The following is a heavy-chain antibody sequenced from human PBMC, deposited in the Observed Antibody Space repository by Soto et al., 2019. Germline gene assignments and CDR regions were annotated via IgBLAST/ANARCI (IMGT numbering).Heavy chain of an antibody. CDR2: IIPILGIA. CDR3: ARGDGDQYCSSTSCYTNWFDP. J-gene: IGHJ5*02. Sequence: SVKVSCKASGGTFSSYTISWVRQAPGQGLEWMGRIIPILGIANYAQKFQGRVTITADKSTSTAYMELSSLRSEDTAVYYCARGDGDQYCSSTSCYTNWFDPWGQGTLVTVSS. D-gene: IGHD2-2*01. CDR1: GGTFSSYT. V-gene: IGHV1-69*02.